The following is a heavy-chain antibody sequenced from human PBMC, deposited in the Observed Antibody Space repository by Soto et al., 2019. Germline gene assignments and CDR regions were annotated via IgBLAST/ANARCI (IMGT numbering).Heavy chain of an antibody. V-gene: IGHV3-30-3*01. CDR1: GFTFSSYA. D-gene: IGHD5-18*01. J-gene: IGHJ4*02. CDR2: ISYDGSNK. CDR3: ARDQYSYGVTGDY. Sequence: PGGSLRLSCAASGFTFSSYAMHWVRQAPGKGLEWVAVISYDGSNKYYADSVKGRFTISRDSSKNTLYLQMNSLRAEDTAVYYCARDQYSYGVTGDYWGQGTLVTVSS.